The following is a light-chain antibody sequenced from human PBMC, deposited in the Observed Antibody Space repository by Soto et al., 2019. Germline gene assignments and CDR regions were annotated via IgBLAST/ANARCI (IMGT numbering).Light chain of an antibody. V-gene: IGKV1-12*01. CDR1: QGISSW. CDR2: AAS. Sequence: DIQMTQSPASVSSSVGERVTITCRASQGISSWLAWYQQKPGKAPKLLIYAASSLQSGVPSRFSGSGSGTEFTLTISSLHHEDVATYYCHQANSFSLTFGGGTKVEIK. J-gene: IGKJ4*01. CDR3: HQANSFSLT.